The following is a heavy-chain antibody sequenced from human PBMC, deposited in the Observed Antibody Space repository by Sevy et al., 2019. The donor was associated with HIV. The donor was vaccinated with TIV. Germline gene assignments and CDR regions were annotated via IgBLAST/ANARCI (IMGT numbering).Heavy chain of an antibody. J-gene: IGHJ4*02. V-gene: IGHV3-21*06. Sequence: GGYLRLSCATSGFTFNNYNMNWVRQAPGKGLEWVSSVSGSSNYIYYAESVKGRFIISRDNTKNTLYLQMNSLRVDDTALYYCARGPPHGSYDYFDYWGQGTLVTVSS. CDR2: VSGSSNYI. CDR1: GFTFNNYN. D-gene: IGHD3-10*01. CDR3: ARGPPHGSYDYFDY.